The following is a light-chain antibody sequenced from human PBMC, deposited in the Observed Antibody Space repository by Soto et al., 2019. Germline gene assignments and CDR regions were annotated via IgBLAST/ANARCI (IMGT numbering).Light chain of an antibody. V-gene: IGKV1-9*01. CDR3: QQLNSYPLT. CDR2: AAS. J-gene: IGKJ4*01. CDR1: QGISSY. Sequence: DIQLTQSPSFLSASVGDRVTITCRASQGISSYLAWYQQKPGKAPKLLIYAASTLQSGVPSRFSGGGSRTEFTLTISSLQPEDFATYYCQQLNSYPLTFGGGTKVEIK.